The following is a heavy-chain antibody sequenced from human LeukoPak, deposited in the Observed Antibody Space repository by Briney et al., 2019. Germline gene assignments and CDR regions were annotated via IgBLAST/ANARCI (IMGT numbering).Heavy chain of an antibody. CDR1: GHTLTEIS. J-gene: IGHJ3*02. CDR3: ARESGATYRGAFDI. D-gene: IGHD1-26*01. Sequence: ASVKVSCKVSGHTLTEISMHWVRQAPGKGFEWMGGVDPEDGETIYAQKFQGRVTMTEDTSTDTAYMELSRLRSEGTAVYYCARESGATYRGAFDIWGQGTMVTVSS. CDR2: VDPEDGET. V-gene: IGHV1-24*01.